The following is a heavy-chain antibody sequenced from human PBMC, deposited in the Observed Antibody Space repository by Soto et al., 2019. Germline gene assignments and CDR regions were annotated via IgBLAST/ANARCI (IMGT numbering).Heavy chain of an antibody. CDR1: GYTFTSYA. CDR3: ARDLRFTVTTG. Sequence: ASVKVSCKAPGYTFTSYAMHWVRQAPGQRLEWMGWINAGNGNTKYSQKFQGRVTITRDTSASTAYMELSSLRSEDTAVYYCARDLRFTVTTGWGQGTLVTVSS. CDR2: INAGNGNT. D-gene: IGHD4-17*01. J-gene: IGHJ4*02. V-gene: IGHV1-3*01.